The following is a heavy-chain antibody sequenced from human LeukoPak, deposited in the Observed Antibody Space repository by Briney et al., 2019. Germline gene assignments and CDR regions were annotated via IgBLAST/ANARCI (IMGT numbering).Heavy chain of an antibody. CDR3: ARRHSSRWYYFDY. CDR1: GGSVSSYY. CDR2: IYYSGST. J-gene: IGHJ4*02. Sequence: SETLSLTCSVSGGSVSSYYRSWVRQPPGKGLEWIGYIYYSGSTNYNPSLKSRVTISVDTSKNPFSLRLSSVTAADTAVYYCARRHSSRWYYFDYWGQGTLVTVSS. D-gene: IGHD6-13*01. V-gene: IGHV4-59*08.